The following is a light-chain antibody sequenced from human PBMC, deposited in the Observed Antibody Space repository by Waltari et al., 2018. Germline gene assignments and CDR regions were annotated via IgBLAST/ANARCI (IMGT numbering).Light chain of an antibody. CDR2: EDK. CDR3: QSFDSTNPWV. CDR1: SGSIGSGY. V-gene: IGLV6-57*03. Sequence: NFMLTQPHSVSESPGKTITISCTRSSGSIGSGYVQWYQQRPGSVPTTMNYEDKKRPSGVLARFSGSIDSSSNSASLTISGRKTEDEADYYCQSFDSTNPWVFGGGTKLTVL. J-gene: IGLJ3*02.